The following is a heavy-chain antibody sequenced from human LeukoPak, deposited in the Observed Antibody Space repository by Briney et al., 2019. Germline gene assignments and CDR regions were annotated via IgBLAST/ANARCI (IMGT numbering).Heavy chain of an antibody. D-gene: IGHD3-10*01. CDR3: ARHSFITMVRGVINWFDP. CDR2: IYYSGST. V-gene: IGHV4-39*01. Sequence: PSETLSLTCTVSGGSISSSSYYWGWIRQPPGKGLEWIGSIYYSGSTYYNPSLKSRVTISVDTSKNQFSLKLSSVTAADTAVYYCARHSFITMVRGVINWFDPWGQGTLVTVSS. J-gene: IGHJ5*02. CDR1: GGSISSSSYY.